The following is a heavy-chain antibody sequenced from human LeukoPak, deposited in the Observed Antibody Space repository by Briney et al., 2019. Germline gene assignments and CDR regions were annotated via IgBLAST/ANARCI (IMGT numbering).Heavy chain of an antibody. Sequence: GGSLSLSCAASGFTFSSYAMSWVRQAPGKGLEWVSVISGSGDITYYADSVKGRFTISRDNSKNTLYLQMNSLRAEDTAVYYCAKALPFGSGSYYDYWGQGTLVTVSS. J-gene: IGHJ4*02. CDR1: GFTFSSYA. V-gene: IGHV3-23*01. D-gene: IGHD3-10*01. CDR2: ISGSGDIT. CDR3: AKALPFGSGSYYDY.